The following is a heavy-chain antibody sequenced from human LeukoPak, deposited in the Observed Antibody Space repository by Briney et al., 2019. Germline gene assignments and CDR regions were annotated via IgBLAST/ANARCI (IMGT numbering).Heavy chain of an antibody. J-gene: IGHJ5*02. CDR3: ARGRGYYYGSGSFWFDP. CDR2: INPNSGGT. Sequence: GASVKVSCKASGYTFTSYYMHWVRQAPGQGLEWMGWINPNSGGTNYAQKFQGRVTMTRDTSISTAYMELSRLRSDDTAVYYCARGRGYYYGSGSFWFDPWGQGTLVTVSS. V-gene: IGHV1-2*02. CDR1: GYTFTSYY. D-gene: IGHD3-10*01.